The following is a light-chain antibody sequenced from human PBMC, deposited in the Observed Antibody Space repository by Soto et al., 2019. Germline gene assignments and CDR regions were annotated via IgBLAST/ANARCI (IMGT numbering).Light chain of an antibody. Sequence: EIVMTMSPATLSVSPGERATLSCRANQSVSSSYLAWYQQKPGQAPRLLIYGASSRATGIPDRFSGSGSGTEFTLTISSLQSEDFAVYYCQQYTTWLALTFGGGTKVDIK. CDR3: QQYTTWLALT. J-gene: IGKJ4*01. V-gene: IGKV3D-15*01. CDR2: GAS. CDR1: QSVSSSY.